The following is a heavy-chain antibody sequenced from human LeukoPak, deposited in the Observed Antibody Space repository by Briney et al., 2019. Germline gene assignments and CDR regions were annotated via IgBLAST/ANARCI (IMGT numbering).Heavy chain of an antibody. J-gene: IGHJ2*01. V-gene: IGHV3-23*01. Sequence: PGGSLRLSCAASGFTSSTYGMSWVRQAPGKGLEWVSAITGSGGRTYYADSVKGRFTISRDNSRDRLYLETNSLRAEDTAVYYCARDRMGAIMYFDVWGRGTLVTVSS. CDR2: ITGSGGRT. CDR3: ARDRMGAIMYFDV. D-gene: IGHD3-10*01. CDR1: GFTSSTYG.